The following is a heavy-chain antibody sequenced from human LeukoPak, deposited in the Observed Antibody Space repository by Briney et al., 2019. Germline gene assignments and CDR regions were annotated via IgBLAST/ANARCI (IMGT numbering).Heavy chain of an antibody. V-gene: IGHV3-48*03. CDR3: ARVQRGIAVALDY. D-gene: IGHD6-19*01. Sequence: GGSLRLTCAASGFTFSSYEMNWVRQAPGKGLEWVSYISTTGSSIYYADSVKGRFTISRDNVKNLLYLQMNSLRAEDTAVYYCARVQRGIAVALDYWGQGTLATVSS. J-gene: IGHJ4*02. CDR1: GFTFSSYE. CDR2: ISTTGSSI.